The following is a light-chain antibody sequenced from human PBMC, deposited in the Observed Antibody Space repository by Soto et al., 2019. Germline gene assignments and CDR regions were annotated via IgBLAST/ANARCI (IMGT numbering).Light chain of an antibody. Sequence: QSALTQPASVSGSPGQSITISCTGTSSDVGGYYYVSWYQHHPGKAPKLMIYQVSNRPSGVSNRFSGSKSGDTASLTISGLQAEDEADYYCSSYTTRTTLYVFGTGTKLTVL. CDR1: SSDVGGYYY. CDR3: SSYTTRTTLYV. V-gene: IGLV2-14*01. CDR2: QVS. J-gene: IGLJ1*01.